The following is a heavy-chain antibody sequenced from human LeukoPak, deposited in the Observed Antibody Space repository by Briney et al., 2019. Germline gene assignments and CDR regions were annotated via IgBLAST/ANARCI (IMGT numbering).Heavy chain of an antibody. J-gene: IGHJ4*02. D-gene: IGHD3-22*01. CDR2: IYSGGST. CDR1: GFTVSSNY. V-gene: IGHV3-66*01. Sequence: GGSLRLSCAASGFTVSSNYMSWVRKAPGKGLEWVSVIYSGGSTYYADSVKGRFTISRDNSKNTLYLQMNSLRAEDTAVYYCASGSDSSGYYFPFDYWGQGTLVTVSS. CDR3: ASGSDSSGYYFPFDY.